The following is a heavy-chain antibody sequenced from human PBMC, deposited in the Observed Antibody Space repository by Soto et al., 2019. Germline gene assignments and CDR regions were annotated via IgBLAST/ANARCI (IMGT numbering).Heavy chain of an antibody. CDR1: GYTFSSYA. D-gene: IGHD4-17*01. Sequence: QVQLVESGGGVVQPGRSLRLSCAASGYTFSSYAMHWVRQAPGKGLEWVAVISYDGSNKYYADSVKGRFTISRDNSKNTLYLQMNSLRAEHTAVYYCARDYAEYYFDYWGQGTLVTVSS. CDR2: ISYDGSNK. J-gene: IGHJ4*02. V-gene: IGHV3-30-3*01. CDR3: ARDYAEYYFDY.